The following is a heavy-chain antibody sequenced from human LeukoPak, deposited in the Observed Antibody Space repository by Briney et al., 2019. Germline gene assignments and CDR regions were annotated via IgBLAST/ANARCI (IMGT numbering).Heavy chain of an antibody. CDR3: AHADGYK. CDR2: INHSGST. D-gene: IGHD5-24*01. Sequence: SETLSLTCAVYGGSFSGYYRSWIRQPPGKGLEWIGEINHSGSTNYNPSLKSRVTISVDTSKNQFSLKLSSVTAADTDVYYCAHADGYKWSQGTLVTVSS. J-gene: IGHJ4*02. V-gene: IGHV4-34*01. CDR1: GGSFSGYY.